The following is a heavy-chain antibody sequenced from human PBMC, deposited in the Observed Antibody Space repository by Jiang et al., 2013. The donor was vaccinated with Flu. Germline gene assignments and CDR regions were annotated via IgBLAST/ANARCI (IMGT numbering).Heavy chain of an antibody. CDR3: ARAAQSFDWLST. CDR2: MYYRGST. CDR1: GGSISSYY. V-gene: IGHV4-59*01. Sequence: PGLVKPSETMSLTCTVSGGSISSYYWSWIRQPPGRGLEWIGYMYYRGSTNYNPSLKSRVTISVDTSKKQFSLRLSSVTAADTAVYYCARAAQSFDWLSTWGQGTLVTVSS. D-gene: IGHD3-9*01. J-gene: IGHJ5*02.